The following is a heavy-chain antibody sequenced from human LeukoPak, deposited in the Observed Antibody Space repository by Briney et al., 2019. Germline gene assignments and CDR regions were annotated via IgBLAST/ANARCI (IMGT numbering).Heavy chain of an antibody. J-gene: IGHJ4*02. CDR3: AKDKGRGGDY. D-gene: IGHD3-16*01. CDR2: ISFDGRNM. Sequence: GGSLRLSCAASGFTFSSHAMHWVRQAPGKGLEWVAVISFDGRNMFYADSVKGRFTVSRDNSKNTLYLQMSSLRVEDTAVYYCAKDKGRGGDYWGQGNLVTVSS. V-gene: IGHV3-30*04. CDR1: GFTFSSHA.